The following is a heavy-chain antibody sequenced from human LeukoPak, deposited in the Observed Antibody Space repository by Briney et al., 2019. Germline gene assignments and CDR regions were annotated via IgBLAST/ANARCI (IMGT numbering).Heavy chain of an antibody. D-gene: IGHD2-21*01. J-gene: IGHJ5*02. V-gene: IGHV1-8*01. CDR1: GYTFSSYD. Sequence: GASVKVSCETSGYTFSSYDINWVRQATGQGLEWMGWMNPSSGNTGYAQKFQGRVTMTRNTSITTAYMELSSLRSEDTAVYYCARGKGIGPRDNWFDPWGQGTLVTVSS. CDR3: ARGKGIGPRDNWFDP. CDR2: MNPSSGNT.